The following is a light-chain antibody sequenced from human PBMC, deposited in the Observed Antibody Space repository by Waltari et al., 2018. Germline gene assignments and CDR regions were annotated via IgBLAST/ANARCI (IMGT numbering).Light chain of an antibody. V-gene: IGLV3-1*01. CDR2: QDT. CDR1: KLGDKY. J-gene: IGLJ2*01. Sequence: SYELTQPPSVSVSPGQTATITCSGAKLGDKYACWYQQRPGQSPTQVIYQDTKRPSGSPERLYGSNSGNTATLTSRGAQALDEADYYCQAWDSNTVVFGGGTKLTVL. CDR3: QAWDSNTVV.